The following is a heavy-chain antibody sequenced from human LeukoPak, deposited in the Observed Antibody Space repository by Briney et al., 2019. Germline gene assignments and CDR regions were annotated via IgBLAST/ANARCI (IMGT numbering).Heavy chain of an antibody. D-gene: IGHD2-2*01. V-gene: IGHV3-48*01. Sequence: PGGSLRLSCAASGFTFSSYSMNWVRQAPGKGLEWVSYISSSGSTIYYADSVKGRFTISRDNAKSSLYLQMNSLRAEDTAVYYCARDGGSTSSDYWGQGTLVTVSS. J-gene: IGHJ4*02. CDR2: ISSSGSTI. CDR1: GFTFSSYS. CDR3: ARDGGSTSSDY.